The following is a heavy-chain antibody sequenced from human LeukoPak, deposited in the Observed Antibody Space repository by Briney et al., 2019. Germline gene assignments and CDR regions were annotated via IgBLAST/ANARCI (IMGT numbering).Heavy chain of an antibody. D-gene: IGHD4-17*01. CDR2: IIPIFGTA. J-gene: IGHJ4*02. Sequence: SVKVSCKASGGPFNSFTISWVRQAPGQGLEWMGGIIPIFGTASYAQNFQGRITITADESTSTVYMELSSLRSEDTAVYYCARQGYGDYIMDYWGQGTLVTVSS. CDR3: ARQGYGDYIMDY. CDR1: GGPFNSFT. V-gene: IGHV1-69*13.